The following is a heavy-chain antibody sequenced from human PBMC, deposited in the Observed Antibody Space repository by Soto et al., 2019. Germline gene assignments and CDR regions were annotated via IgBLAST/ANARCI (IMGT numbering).Heavy chain of an antibody. CDR2: ISGSDGKT. Sequence: PEVSLSSSCAASGFSLGSYALSWVRQAPGKGLEWVSTISGSDGKTFYADSVKGRFSISRDTSQNTLYLQMNSLRADDTAIYYCARWSYLDYWGQGTRVTV. CDR1: GFSLGSYA. CDR3: ARWSYLDY. V-gene: IGHV3-23*01. D-gene: IGHD3-3*01. J-gene: IGHJ4*02.